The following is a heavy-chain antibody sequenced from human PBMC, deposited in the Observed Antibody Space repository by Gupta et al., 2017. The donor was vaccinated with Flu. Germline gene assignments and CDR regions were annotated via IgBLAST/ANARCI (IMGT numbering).Heavy chain of an antibody. Sequence: EVQLLQSGGGLVQPGESLRLSCAASGFTFSIYAMSWFRQAPGKGLDWVSTISGSGDSAYYADSVKGRFTISRDNSKNTLYLQMSSLRAEDTAIYYCAKEAGYSSDWYDWYFDLWGRGTLVTVSS. CDR2: ISGSGDSA. D-gene: IGHD6-19*01. V-gene: IGHV3-23*01. CDR1: GFTFSIYA. CDR3: AKEAGYSSDWYDWYFDL. J-gene: IGHJ2*01.